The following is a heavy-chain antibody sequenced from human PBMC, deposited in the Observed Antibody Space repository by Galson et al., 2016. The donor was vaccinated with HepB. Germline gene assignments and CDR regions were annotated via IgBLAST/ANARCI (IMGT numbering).Heavy chain of an antibody. Sequence: SLRLSGAASGFTFSNYGFNWVRQAPGQGLEWVSAISSTSHSTYYADSVKGRFTISRDNSKNTLFLQMDSLKIDDTAVYYCAKGWSGPDSWGQGTLVTVSS. CDR2: ISSTSHST. CDR1: GFTFSNYG. D-gene: IGHD3-3*01. J-gene: IGHJ4*02. CDR3: AKGWSGPDS. V-gene: IGHV3-23*01.